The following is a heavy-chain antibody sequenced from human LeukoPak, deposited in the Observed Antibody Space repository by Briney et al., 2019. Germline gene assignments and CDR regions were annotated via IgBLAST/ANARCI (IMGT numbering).Heavy chain of an antibody. CDR2: INHSGST. J-gene: IGHJ5*02. D-gene: IGHD3-10*01. Sequence: PSETLSLTCAVYGGSFSGYYWSWIRQPPGKGLEWIGAINHSGSTNYNPSLKSRVTISVDTSKNQFSLKLSSVTAADTAVYYCARGKITMVRGVSNWFDPWGQGTLVTVSS. CDR3: ARGKITMVRGVSNWFDP. CDR1: GGSFSGYY. V-gene: IGHV4-34*01.